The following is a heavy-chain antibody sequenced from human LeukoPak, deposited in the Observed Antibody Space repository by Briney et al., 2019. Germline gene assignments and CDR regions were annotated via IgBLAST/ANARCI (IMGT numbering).Heavy chain of an antibody. J-gene: IGHJ4*02. CDR1: GFTYTGYW. Sequence: PGGPLRLSCAASGFTYTGYWMSWVRHAPGKGVEWVANIKQDGSEKYYVDSVKGRFTISRDNAKNSLYLQMNSLRAEDTAVYYCATYYGSGSYNNKLIDYWGQGTLVTVSS. CDR2: IKQDGSEK. CDR3: ATYYGSGSYNNKLIDY. D-gene: IGHD3-10*01. V-gene: IGHV3-7*01.